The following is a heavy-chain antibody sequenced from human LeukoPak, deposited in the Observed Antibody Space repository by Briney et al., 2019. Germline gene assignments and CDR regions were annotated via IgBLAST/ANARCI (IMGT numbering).Heavy chain of an antibody. D-gene: IGHD6-13*01. CDR3: ARDSSFDY. Sequence: GGSLRLSCAASGFTFSSYAMHWVRQAPGKGLEWVAVISYDGSNKYYADSVKGRFTISRDNAKNSLYLQMNSLRAEDTAVYYCARDSSFDYWGQGTLVTVSS. J-gene: IGHJ4*02. CDR2: ISYDGSNK. V-gene: IGHV3-30-3*01. CDR1: GFTFSSYA.